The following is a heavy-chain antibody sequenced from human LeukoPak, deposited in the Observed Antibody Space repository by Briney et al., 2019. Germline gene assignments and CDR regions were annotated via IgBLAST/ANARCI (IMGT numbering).Heavy chain of an antibody. D-gene: IGHD2-2*01. J-gene: IGHJ4*02. V-gene: IGHV3-30-3*01. CDR2: ISHDGSSK. CDR3: ARMRGRYCSSNGCYVQY. CDR1: GFTFSSYA. Sequence: GGSLRLSCAASGFTFSSYAMHWVRQAPGKGLEWVAVISHDGSSKFHADSVKGRFTISRDNSKNTLYLQMNSLRAEDTAVYYCARMRGRYCSSNGCYVQYWGQGALVTVSS.